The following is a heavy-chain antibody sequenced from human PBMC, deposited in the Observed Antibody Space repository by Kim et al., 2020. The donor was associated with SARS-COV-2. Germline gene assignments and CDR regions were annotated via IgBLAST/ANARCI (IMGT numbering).Heavy chain of an antibody. CDR1: GFTSSPFW. J-gene: IGHJ4*02. V-gene: IGHV3-74*01. CDR2: ISLDGRTT. Sequence: GGSLRLSCAASGFTSSPFWMNWVRQVPGKGLVWVSRISLDGRTTDYADYVKGRFTISRDNAKNSVYLHMNSLTGDDTGVYYCAMRDCYTSGRDYWSRGTLVTVYS. D-gene: IGHD2-21*01. CDR3: AMRDCYTSGRDY.